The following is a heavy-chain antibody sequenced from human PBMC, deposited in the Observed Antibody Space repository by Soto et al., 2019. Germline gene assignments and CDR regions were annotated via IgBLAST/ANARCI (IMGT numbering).Heavy chain of an antibody. J-gene: IGHJ5*02. CDR3: ASSYRHPYYYDSSGYRYNWFDP. D-gene: IGHD3-22*01. CDR1: GGSISSYY. CDR2: IYYSGST. V-gene: IGHV4-59*01. Sequence: SETLSLTCTVCGGSISSYYWSWIRQPPGKGLEWIGYIYYSGSTNYNPSLKSRVTISVDTSKNQFSLKLSSVTAADTAVYYCASSYRHPYYYDSSGYRYNWFDPWGQGTLVTVSS.